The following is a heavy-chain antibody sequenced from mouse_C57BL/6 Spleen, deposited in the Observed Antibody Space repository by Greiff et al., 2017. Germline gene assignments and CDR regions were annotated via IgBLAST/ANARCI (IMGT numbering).Heavy chain of an antibody. D-gene: IGHD1-1*01. CDR2: IHPNSGST. Sequence: QVQLQQPGAELVKPGASVKLSCKASGYTFTSYWMHWVKQRPGQGLEWIGMIHPNSGSTNYNEKFKSKATLTVDKSSSTAYMQLSSLTSEDSAVYYCAREGDYYGSTMLFDYWGQGTTLTVSS. CDR1: GYTFTSYW. V-gene: IGHV1-64*01. J-gene: IGHJ2*01. CDR3: AREGDYYGSTMLFDY.